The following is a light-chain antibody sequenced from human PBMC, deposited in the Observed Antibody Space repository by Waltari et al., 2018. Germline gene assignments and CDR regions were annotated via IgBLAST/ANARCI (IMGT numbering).Light chain of an antibody. CDR2: DTS. J-gene: IGKJ3*01. CDR1: QSVRSN. Sequence: EIVMTQSPATLSVSPGERATLSCRASQSVRSNLAWYQQKPGQAPRLLIYDTSTRATGVPVRFSARGSGTEFTLTISSMRSEDFALYFCQQYNKWPPITFGPGTKVDIK. V-gene: IGKV3-15*01. CDR3: QQYNKWPPIT.